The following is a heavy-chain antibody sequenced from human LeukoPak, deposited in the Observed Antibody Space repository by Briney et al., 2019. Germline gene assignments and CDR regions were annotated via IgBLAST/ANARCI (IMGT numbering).Heavy chain of an antibody. J-gene: IGHJ4*02. Sequence: GGSPRLSCAASGFTVSSNYMSWVRQAPGKGLEWVSVIYSGGSTYYADSVKGRFTISRDNSKNTLFLQMNSLRAEDTAVYYCAGERPITIFGVVTTYFDYWGQGTLVTVSS. V-gene: IGHV3-53*01. CDR1: GFTVSSNY. D-gene: IGHD3-3*01. CDR3: AGERPITIFGVVTTYFDY. CDR2: IYSGGST.